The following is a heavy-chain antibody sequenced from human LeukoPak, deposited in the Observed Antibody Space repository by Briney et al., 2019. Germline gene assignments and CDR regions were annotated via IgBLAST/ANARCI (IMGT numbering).Heavy chain of an antibody. J-gene: IGHJ5*02. V-gene: IGHV3-7*01. CDR3: SREFEP. Sequence: KVLDCVASINHHAIEEHYADSVKARFTVSRDNGRNSLYLEMKSLRVEDTAVYYCSREFEPWGQGTLVIVSS. CDR2: INHHAIEE.